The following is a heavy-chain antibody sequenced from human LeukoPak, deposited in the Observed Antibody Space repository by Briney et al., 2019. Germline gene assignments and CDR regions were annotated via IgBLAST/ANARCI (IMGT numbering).Heavy chain of an antibody. CDR1: GFTFSSYS. Sequence: GGSLRLSCAASGFTFSSYSMNWVRQAPGKGLEWVSSISSSSSYIYYADSVKGRFTISRENAKNSLYLQMNSLRAEDTAVYYCARDGEQLVRFDYWGQGTLVTVSS. D-gene: IGHD6-6*01. J-gene: IGHJ4*02. CDR2: ISSSSSYI. V-gene: IGHV3-21*01. CDR3: ARDGEQLVRFDY.